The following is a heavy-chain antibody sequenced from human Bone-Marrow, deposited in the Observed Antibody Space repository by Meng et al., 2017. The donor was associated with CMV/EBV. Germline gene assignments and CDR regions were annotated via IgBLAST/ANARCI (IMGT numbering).Heavy chain of an antibody. J-gene: IGHJ4*02. CDR3: AKVGWVGAYYFDY. D-gene: IGHD1-26*01. Sequence: SCAASGFTFSSYAMSWVRQAPGKGLEWVSVIYSGGSSTYYADSVKGRFTISRDNSKNTLYLQMNSLRAEDTAVYYCAKVGWVGAYYFDYWGQGTLVTVSS. CDR1: GFTFSSYA. V-gene: IGHV3-23*03. CDR2: IYSGGSST.